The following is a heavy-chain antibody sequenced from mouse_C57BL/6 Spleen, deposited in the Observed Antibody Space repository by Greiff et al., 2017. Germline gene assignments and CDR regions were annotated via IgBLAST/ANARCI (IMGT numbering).Heavy chain of an antibody. CDR1: GYTFTSYW. J-gene: IGHJ4*01. V-gene: IGHV1-64*01. Sequence: QVQLKQPGAELVKPGASVKLSCKASGYTFTSYWMHWVKQRPGQGLEWIGMIHPNSGSTNYNEKFKSKATLTVDKSSSTAYMQLSSLTSEDSAVYYCASLANYAMDYWGQGTSVTVSS. CDR3: ASLANYAMDY. CDR2: IHPNSGST.